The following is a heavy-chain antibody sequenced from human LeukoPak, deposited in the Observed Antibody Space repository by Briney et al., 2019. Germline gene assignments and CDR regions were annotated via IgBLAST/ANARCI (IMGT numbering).Heavy chain of an antibody. Sequence: PGRTLRLSCAASGFTLSTDNMSSVPHAPGKGLERVAVSYSEEWVAMSYRGGTSQYAVSVKGRITISRDNSRNTLSLQRKSLRAEDTALYYCARVWELSFDHWGQGTLVTVSS. J-gene: IGHJ4*02. V-gene: IGHV3-53*01. CDR2: SYSEEWVAMSYRGGTS. D-gene: IGHD1-26*01. CDR3: ARVWELSFDH. CDR1: GFTLSTDN.